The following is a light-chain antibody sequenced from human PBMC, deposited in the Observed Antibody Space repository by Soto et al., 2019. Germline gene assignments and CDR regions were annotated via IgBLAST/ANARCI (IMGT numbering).Light chain of an antibody. V-gene: IGLV2-14*01. CDR3: SSFTASATLDVI. CDR2: EVS. Sequence: QSVLTQPASVSGSPGQSITISCTGTSSDIGGYNYVSWYQQHPGKAPKLIIYEVSNRPSGVSNRFSGSKSGNTASLTISGLQAEDEADYHCSSFTASATLDVIFGGGTQLTVL. J-gene: IGLJ2*01. CDR1: SSDIGGYNY.